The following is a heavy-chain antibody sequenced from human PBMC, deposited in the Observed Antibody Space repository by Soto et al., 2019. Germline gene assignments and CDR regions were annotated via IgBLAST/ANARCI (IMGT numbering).Heavy chain of an antibody. D-gene: IGHD2-2*01. V-gene: IGHV3-23*01. CDR3: VRKYPGTRPFDY. CDR2: IGTDGNT. J-gene: IGHJ4*01. CDR1: GFTLNSYA. Sequence: LRLSCAASGFTLNSYAMNWVRQAPGKGLAWVSAIGTDGNTYYANSVKGRFTISRDNSRTTLYLQKNSLRVEDTALYYCVRKYPGTRPFDYWGQGTLVTVSS.